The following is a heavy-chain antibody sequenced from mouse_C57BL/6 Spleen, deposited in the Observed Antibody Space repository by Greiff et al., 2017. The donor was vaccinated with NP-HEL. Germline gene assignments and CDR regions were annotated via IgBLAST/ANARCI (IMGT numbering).Heavy chain of an antibody. Sequence: VQLQQPGAELVMPGASVKLSCKASGYTFTSYWMHWVKQRPGQGLEWIGEIDPSDSTTNYNEKFKGKSTLTVDKSSSTGYMQLSSLTSEDSAVYYCAREGYYTRYYFDYWGQGTTLTVSS. V-gene: IGHV1-69*01. J-gene: IGHJ2*01. CDR2: IDPSDSTT. CDR3: AREGYYTRYYFDY. D-gene: IGHD2-12*01. CDR1: GYTFTSYW.